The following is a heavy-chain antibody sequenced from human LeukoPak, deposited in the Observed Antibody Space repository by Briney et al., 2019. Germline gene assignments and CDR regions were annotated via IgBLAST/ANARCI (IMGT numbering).Heavy chain of an antibody. CDR1: RFIFNTYD. Sequence: GVTLRLSCAASRFIFNTYDMLWLPQAPGKAVVGVAFILWDGSEKSYAGSVMGRFNISRDNSRNTLHLQMNTLRAEDTAVYCCGNHDSSSDYWGQGTLVTVSS. CDR3: GNHDSSSDY. J-gene: IGHJ4*02. D-gene: IGHD3-22*01. V-gene: IGHV3-30*02. CDR2: ILWDGSEK.